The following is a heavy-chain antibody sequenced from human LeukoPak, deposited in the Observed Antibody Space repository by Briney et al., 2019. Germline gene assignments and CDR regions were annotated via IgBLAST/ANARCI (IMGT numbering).Heavy chain of an antibody. CDR3: ARDFPPCYDFWSGYYDY. D-gene: IGHD3-3*01. Sequence: GRSLRLSCAASGFTFSIYAMHWVRQAPGKGLEWVAVISYDGSNKYYADSVKGRFTISRDNSKNTLYLQMNSLRAEDTAVYYCARDFPPCYDFWSGYYDYWGQGTLVTVSS. V-gene: IGHV3-30*04. CDR1: GFTFSIYA. CDR2: ISYDGSNK. J-gene: IGHJ4*02.